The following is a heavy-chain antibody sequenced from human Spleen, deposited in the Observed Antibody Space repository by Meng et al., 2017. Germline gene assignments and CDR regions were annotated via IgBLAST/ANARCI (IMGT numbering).Heavy chain of an antibody. Sequence: QWAPGLLKPSAILCTTCAACDGAFSLYYGCWTPQSPGKGLGRFGEINQSGSTNYSPSLKSRVTISVDPTTFQFSLNLTSVTAADTAIYFCARGRDAYNYYWYFDVWGRGTLVTVSS. CDR3: ARGRDAYNYYWYFDV. CDR2: INQSGST. V-gene: IGHV4-34*01. J-gene: IGHJ2*01. D-gene: IGHD5-24*01. CDR1: DGAFSLYY.